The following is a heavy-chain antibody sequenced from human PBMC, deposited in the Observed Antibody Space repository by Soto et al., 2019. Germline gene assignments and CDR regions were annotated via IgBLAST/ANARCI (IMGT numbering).Heavy chain of an antibody. CDR3: ARAHYGDYGYGRDV. V-gene: IGHV4-30-2*01. D-gene: IGHD4-17*01. J-gene: IGHJ6*02. CDR2: IYHSGST. Sequence: QLQLQESGSGLVKPSQTLSLTCAVSGGSISSGGYSWSWIRQPPGKGLEWIGYIYHSGSTYYNPSLKSRVTISVDRSKNQVSLKLSSVTAADTAVYYCARAHYGDYGYGRDVWGQGTTVTVSS. CDR1: GGSISSGGYS.